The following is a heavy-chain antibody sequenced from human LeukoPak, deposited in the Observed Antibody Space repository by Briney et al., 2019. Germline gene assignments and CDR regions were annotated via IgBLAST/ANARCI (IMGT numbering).Heavy chain of an antibody. CDR2: IRVTGGST. CDR1: GFTLSTHA. Sequence: PGGSLRLSCVASGFTLSTHAMTWVRRAPGKGLEWVSTIRVTGGSTYYADSVKGRFTISRDNSKNTLYLQMNSLRAEDTAVYYCASRDPCSGSNCYGLGHWGQGTLVTVSS. CDR3: ASRDPCSGSNCYGLGH. J-gene: IGHJ4*02. D-gene: IGHD2-15*01. V-gene: IGHV3-23*01.